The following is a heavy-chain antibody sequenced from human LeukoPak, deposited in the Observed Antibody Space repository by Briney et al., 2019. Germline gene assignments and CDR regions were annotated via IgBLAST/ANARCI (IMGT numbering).Heavy chain of an antibody. CDR2: ISGSAERM. CDR1: GFIFDNYA. CDR3: AKRDYPSPTDFYPLFDY. V-gene: IGHV3-23*01. J-gene: IGHJ4*02. Sequence: PGGSLRPSCVASGFIFDNYAMAWVRQAPGKGLEWVSGISGSAERMYYADSVRGRFTISRDNSKNALFLQLNSLRADDTAVYFCAKRDYPSPTDFYPLFDYWGQGALVTVSS. D-gene: IGHD3/OR15-3a*01.